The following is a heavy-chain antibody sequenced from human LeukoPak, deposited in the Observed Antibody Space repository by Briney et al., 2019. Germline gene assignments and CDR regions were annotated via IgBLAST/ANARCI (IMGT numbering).Heavy chain of an antibody. D-gene: IGHD1-26*01. J-gene: IGHJ4*02. V-gene: IGHV3-74*01. Sequence: PGGSLRPSCGVSGLTFSEYWLHWVRQDAEKGLVWVAGISKDGGRTDYADFVKGRFTISRDNAKNTLYLQMNSLTADDTAVYYCTSGIGTYDYWGLGAQVTVTS. CDR1: GLTFSEYW. CDR2: ISKDGGRT. CDR3: TSGIGTYDY.